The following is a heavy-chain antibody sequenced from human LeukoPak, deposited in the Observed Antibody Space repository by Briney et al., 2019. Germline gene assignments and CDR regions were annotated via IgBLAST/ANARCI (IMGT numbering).Heavy chain of an antibody. CDR3: ARELPIEYYGSGSGYFDY. J-gene: IGHJ4*02. V-gene: IGHV3-53*01. D-gene: IGHD3-10*01. CDR2: IYSGGST. Sequence: PGGSLRLSCAASGFTFSSYSMSWVRQAPGKGLEWVSVIYSGGSTYYADSVKGRFTISRDNSKNTLYLQMNSLRAEDTAVYYCARELPIEYYGSGSGYFDYWGQGTLVTVSS. CDR1: GFTFSSYS.